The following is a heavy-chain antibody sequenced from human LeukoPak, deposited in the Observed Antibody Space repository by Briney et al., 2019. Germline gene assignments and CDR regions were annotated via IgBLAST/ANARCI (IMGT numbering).Heavy chain of an antibody. CDR3: ASIVATIHIDY. CDR2: IYYSGST. J-gene: IGHJ4*02. CDR1: GGSISSSSYY. D-gene: IGHD5-12*01. V-gene: IGHV4-39*01. Sequence: SETLSLTCTVSGGSISSSSYYWGWIRQPPGKGLEWIGSIYYSGSTYYNSSLKSRVTISVDTSKNQFSLKLSSVTAADTAVYYCASIVATIHIDYWGQGTLVTVSS.